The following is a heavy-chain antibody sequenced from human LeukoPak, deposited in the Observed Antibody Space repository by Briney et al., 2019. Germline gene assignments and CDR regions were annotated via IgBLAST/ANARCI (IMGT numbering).Heavy chain of an antibody. V-gene: IGHV1-18*01. CDR3: ARGSIVGATTVDY. J-gene: IGHJ4*02. D-gene: IGHD1-26*01. CDR2: ISGHKGTV. Sequence: ASVKVSCKTSGYAFTTYGISWVRQAPGQGLEWMGWISGHKGTVIYAQKLQGRVTMTTDTSTSTAYMELRSPRSDDTAVYYCARGSIVGATTVDYWGQGTLVTVSS. CDR1: GYAFTTYG.